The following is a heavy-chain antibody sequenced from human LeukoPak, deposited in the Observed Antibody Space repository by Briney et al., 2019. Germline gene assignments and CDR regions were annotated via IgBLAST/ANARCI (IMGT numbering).Heavy chain of an antibody. D-gene: IGHD3-16*02. Sequence: TGGSLRLSCAASGFTFSSYGMHWVRQAPGKGLEWVAVIWYDGSNKYYADSVKGRFTISRDNSKNTLYLQMNSLRAEDTAVYYCARPTSYDYVWGSYRLDYWGQGTLVTVSS. CDR2: IWYDGSNK. CDR3: ARPTSYDYVWGSYRLDY. J-gene: IGHJ4*02. V-gene: IGHV3-33*08. CDR1: GFTFSSYG.